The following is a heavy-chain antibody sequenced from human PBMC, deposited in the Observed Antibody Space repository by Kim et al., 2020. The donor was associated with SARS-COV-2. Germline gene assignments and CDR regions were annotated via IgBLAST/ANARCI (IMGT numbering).Heavy chain of an antibody. J-gene: IGHJ4*02. Sequence: SVNVSCKASGGTFSSYAISWVRQAPGQGLEWMGGIIPIFGTANYAQKFQGRVTITADESTSTAYMELSSLRSEDTAVYYCARAPPGHDSSGYRRGFDYWGQGTLVTVSS. D-gene: IGHD3-22*01. CDR3: ARAPPGHDSSGYRRGFDY. CDR2: IIPIFGTA. CDR1: GGTFSSYA. V-gene: IGHV1-69*13.